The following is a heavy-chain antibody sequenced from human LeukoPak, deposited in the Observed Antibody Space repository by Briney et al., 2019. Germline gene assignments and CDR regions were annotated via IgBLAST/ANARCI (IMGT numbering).Heavy chain of an antibody. CDR1: GFTLTDYG. CDR2: ITNSGGST. D-gene: IGHD5-18*01. V-gene: IGHV3-23*01. CDR3: AKRLRESYGHFDY. Sequence: GGSLRLSCAASGFTLTDYGMHWVRQAPGKGLEWVSAITNSGGSTNYADSVKGRFTISRDNAKNTLYMQMNSLRAEDTAVYYCAKRLRESYGHFDYWGQGTLVTVSS. J-gene: IGHJ4*02.